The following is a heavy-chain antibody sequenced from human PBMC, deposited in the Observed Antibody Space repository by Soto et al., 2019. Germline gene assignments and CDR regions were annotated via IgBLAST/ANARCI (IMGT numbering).Heavy chain of an antibody. CDR1: GFTFSSYA. J-gene: IGHJ3*02. CDR2: ISGSGGST. D-gene: IGHD3-10*01. CDR3: AKSVYYGSGSHPDAFDI. Sequence: GGSLRLSCAASGFTFSSYAMSWVRQAPGKGLEWVSAISGSGGSTYYADSVKGRFTISRDNSKNTLYLQMNSLRAEDTAVYYWAKSVYYGSGSHPDAFDIWGQGTMVTVSS. V-gene: IGHV3-23*01.